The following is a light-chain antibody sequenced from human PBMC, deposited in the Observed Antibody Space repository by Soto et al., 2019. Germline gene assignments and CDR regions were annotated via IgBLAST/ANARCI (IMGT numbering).Light chain of an antibody. J-gene: IGLJ3*02. CDR1: SSDVGGYNY. V-gene: IGLV2-14*01. CDR2: EVS. CDR3: SSYTSSPRV. Sequence: QSALTQPASVSGSPGQSITISCTGTSSDVGGYNYVSWYQQDPGKAPKLMIYEVSNRPSGVSNRFSGSKSGNTASLTISGLQAEDEADYYCSSYTSSPRVFGGGTKLTVL.